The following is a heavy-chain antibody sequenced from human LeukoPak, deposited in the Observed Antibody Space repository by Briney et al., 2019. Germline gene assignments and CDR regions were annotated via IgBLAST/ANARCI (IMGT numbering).Heavy chain of an antibody. CDR2: IKQDGSEK. CDR3: ASCETRELVDY. Sequence: GGSLRLSCAASGFTFSSYWMSWVRQAPGKGLEWVANIKQDGSEKYYVDSVKGRFTISRDNTKNSLYLQMNSLRAEDTAVYYCASCETRELVDYWGQGTLVTVSS. CDR1: GFTFSSYW. J-gene: IGHJ4*02. D-gene: IGHD1-26*01. V-gene: IGHV3-7*01.